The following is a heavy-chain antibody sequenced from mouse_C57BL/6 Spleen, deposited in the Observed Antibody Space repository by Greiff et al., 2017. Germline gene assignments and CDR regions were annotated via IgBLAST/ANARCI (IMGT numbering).Heavy chain of an antibody. CDR3: ATNYYGNAMDY. CDR1: GYAFSSSW. Sequence: QVQLKQSGPELVKPGASVKISCKASGYAFSSSWMNWVKQRPGKGLEWIGRIYPGDGDTNYNGKFKGKATVTADKSSSTAYMQLSSLTSEDSAVYFCATNYYGNAMDYWGQGTSVTVSS. D-gene: IGHD1-1*01. CDR2: IYPGDGDT. V-gene: IGHV1-82*01. J-gene: IGHJ4*01.